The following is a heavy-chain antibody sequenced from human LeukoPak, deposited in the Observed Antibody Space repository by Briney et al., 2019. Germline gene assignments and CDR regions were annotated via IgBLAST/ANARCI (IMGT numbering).Heavy chain of an antibody. Sequence: GGSLRLSCAASGFTFSSYAMSWVRQAPGKGLEWVSAISGSGGSTYYADSVKGRFTISRDNSKNTLYLQMNSLRAEDTAVYYCASENKQYDMLTGYSYWGQGTLVTVSS. CDR1: GFTFSSYA. J-gene: IGHJ4*02. D-gene: IGHD3-9*01. CDR3: ASENKQYDMLTGYSY. V-gene: IGHV3-23*01. CDR2: ISGSGGST.